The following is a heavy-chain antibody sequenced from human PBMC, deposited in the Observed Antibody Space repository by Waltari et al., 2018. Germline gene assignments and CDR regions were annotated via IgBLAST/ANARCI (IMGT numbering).Heavy chain of an antibody. D-gene: IGHD6-13*01. CDR2: IIPVFGTA. V-gene: IGHV1-69*05. J-gene: IGHJ5*02. CDR1: GGTFSSYA. CDR3: TRVTGGSWEGGFDP. Sequence: QVQLVQSGAEVKKPGSSVKVSCKASGGTFSSYAIHWVRQAPGQGLEWMGGIIPVFGTANYAQRFQGRVTITTEESTSTAYMELSSLKPEDTAVHYCTRVTGGSWEGGFDPWGQGTLVTVSS.